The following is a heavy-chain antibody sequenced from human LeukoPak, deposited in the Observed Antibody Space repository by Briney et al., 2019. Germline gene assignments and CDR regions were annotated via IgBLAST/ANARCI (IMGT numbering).Heavy chain of an antibody. CDR2: IKQDGSEK. CDR3: ARAGDYHTTWYH. J-gene: IGHJ5*02. D-gene: IGHD3-22*01. CDR1: GFSFSNYW. Sequence: PGRSLTLSCAASGFSFSNYWMSWVRQAPGKGLEWVANIKQDGSEKYYVDSVKGRFTISRDNAKNSLYLQMNSLRAEDTALYYCARAGDYHTTWYHWGQGTLVTVSS. V-gene: IGHV3-7*01.